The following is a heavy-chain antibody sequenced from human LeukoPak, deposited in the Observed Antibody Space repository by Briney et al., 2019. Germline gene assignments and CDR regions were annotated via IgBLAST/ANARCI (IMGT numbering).Heavy chain of an antibody. V-gene: IGHV3-21*04. D-gene: IGHD1-7*01. CDR3: ARGGRAGTKIPPGY. Sequence: GGSLRLSCAVSGFTFNNYSMNWVRQAPGKGLEWVSSISSGSSYIYYADSVKGRFTISRDNSKNTLYLQMNSLRAEDPAVYYCARGGRAGTKIPPGYWGQGTLVTVSS. CDR1: GFTFNNYS. CDR2: ISSGSSYI. J-gene: IGHJ4*02.